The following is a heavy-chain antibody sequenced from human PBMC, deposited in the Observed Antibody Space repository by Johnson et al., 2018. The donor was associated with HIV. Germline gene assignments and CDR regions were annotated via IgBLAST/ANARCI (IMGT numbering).Heavy chain of an antibody. CDR2: ISWNSGSI. J-gene: IGHJ3*01. D-gene: IGHD7-27*01. CDR1: GFTFDDYA. V-gene: IGHV3-9*01. CDR3: TTSWRITGVPST. Sequence: QLVESGGGVVQPGRSLRLSCAASGFTFDDYAMHWVRQAPGKGLEWVSGISWNSGSIGYADSVKGRFTISRDNAKNYLYLQMNSLKTEDTAVYYCTTSWRITGVPSTWGQGTMVTVSS.